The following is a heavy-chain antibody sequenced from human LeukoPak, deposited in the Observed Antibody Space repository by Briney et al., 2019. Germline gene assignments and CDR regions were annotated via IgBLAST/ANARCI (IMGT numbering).Heavy chain of an antibody. J-gene: IGHJ4*02. CDR2: VRYDGSNK. D-gene: IGHD3-22*01. CDR1: GFTFSSYG. CDR3: AKDPTHYRVWDYYETIGLSY. V-gene: IGHV3-30*02. Sequence: GGSLRLSCAASGFTFSSYGMHWVRQAPGKGLEWVAFVRYDGSNKYYADSVKGRFTISRDNSKNTLNLQMNSLRAEDTAVYYCAKDPTHYRVWDYYETIGLSYWGQGTLVTVSS.